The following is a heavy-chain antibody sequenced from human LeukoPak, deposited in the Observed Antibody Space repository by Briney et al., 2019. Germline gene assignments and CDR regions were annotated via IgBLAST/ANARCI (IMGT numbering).Heavy chain of an antibody. J-gene: IGHJ3*02. CDR3: VKDPDPRYCSSTSCSPI. Sequence: PGGSLRLSCAASGFTVSFYAMSWVRQSPGKGLEWVSVIVGGGSSTYYADSVKGRFTISRDNSKNTLYLQMNSLRVEDTAVYYCVKDPDPRYCSSTSCSPIWGQGTMVTVSS. CDR1: GFTVSFYA. V-gene: IGHV3-23*01. CDR2: IVGGGSST. D-gene: IGHD2-2*01.